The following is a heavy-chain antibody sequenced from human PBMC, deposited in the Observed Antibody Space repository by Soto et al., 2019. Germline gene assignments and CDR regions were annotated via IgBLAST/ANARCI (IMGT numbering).Heavy chain of an antibody. J-gene: IGHJ1*01. V-gene: IGHV4-34*01. CDR1: GGSFSCYY. CDR2: INHSGST. CDR3: ERVGVDYGAAEYFQH. Sequence: SETLSLTCAVYGGSFSCYYWSWIRQPPGKGLEWIGEINHSGSTNYNPSLKSRVTISVDTSKNQFSLKLSSVTAADTAVYYCERVGVDYGAAEYFQHWGQGTLVTVSS. D-gene: IGHD4-17*01.